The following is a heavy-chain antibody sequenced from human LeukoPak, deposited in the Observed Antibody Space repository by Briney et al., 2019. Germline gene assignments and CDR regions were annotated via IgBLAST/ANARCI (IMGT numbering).Heavy chain of an antibody. D-gene: IGHD2-8*01. Sequence: SGPALVNPTQTLTLTCIISGFSLSTRGMRVSWIRHPPGKALEWLARIDWDDDKFYSTSLKTRLTISKDTSKNQVVLTMTNMDPVDTATYYCARMPDIVHNWFDPWGQGTLVTVSS. CDR1: GFSLSTRGMR. V-gene: IGHV2-70*04. J-gene: IGHJ5*02. CDR2: IDWDDDK. CDR3: ARMPDIVHNWFDP.